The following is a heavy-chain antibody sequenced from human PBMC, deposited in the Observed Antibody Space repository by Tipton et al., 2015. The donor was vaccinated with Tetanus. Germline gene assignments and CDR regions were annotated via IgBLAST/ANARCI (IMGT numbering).Heavy chain of an antibody. V-gene: IGHV4-4*02. D-gene: IGHD3-10*01. CDR2: IYYSGTT. CDR3: ARDRGVRGGYYYYHGMDV. Sequence: TLSLTCDVSGGPVSSSNWWSWVRQAPGKGLEWIGEIYYSGTTYYNPSLKSRVTISVDTSQKQISLKVNSVTAADTAVYYCARDRGVRGGYYYYHGMDVWGQGTTVTVSS. J-gene: IGHJ6*02. CDR1: GGPVSSSNW.